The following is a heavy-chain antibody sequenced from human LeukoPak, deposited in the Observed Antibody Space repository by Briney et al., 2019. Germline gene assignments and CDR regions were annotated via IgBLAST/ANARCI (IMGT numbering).Heavy chain of an antibody. D-gene: IGHD4-17*01. CDR3: ARPDYGDYYMDV. J-gene: IGHJ6*03. CDR2: IYYSGST. Sequence: RPSETLSLTCTVSGGSISSYYWSWIRQPRGKGLEWIGYIYYSGSTNYNPSLKSRVTISVDTSKNQFSLKLNSVTAADTAVYYCARPDYGDYYMDVWGKGTTVTVSS. CDR1: GGSISSYY. V-gene: IGHV4-59*12.